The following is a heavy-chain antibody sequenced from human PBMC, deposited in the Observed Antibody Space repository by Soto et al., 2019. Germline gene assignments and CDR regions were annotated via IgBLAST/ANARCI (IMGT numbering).Heavy chain of an antibody. J-gene: IGHJ6*02. D-gene: IGHD2-15*01. CDR1: GYTFTSYY. CDR2: INPSGGST. CDR3: ARDLEVGKAPGGYGMDV. Sequence: ASVKVSCKASGYTFTSYYMHWVRQAPGQGLEWMGIINPSGGSTSYAQKFQGRVTMTRDTSTSTVYMELSSLRSEDTAVYYFARDLEVGKAPGGYGMDVWGQGTTVTVSS. V-gene: IGHV1-46*01.